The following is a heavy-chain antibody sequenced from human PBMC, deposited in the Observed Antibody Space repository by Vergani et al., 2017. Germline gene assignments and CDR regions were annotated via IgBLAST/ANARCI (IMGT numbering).Heavy chain of an antibody. V-gene: IGHV5-51*01. CDR3: ARHTSPVWFGEPRSAFDI. D-gene: IGHD3-10*01. CDR2: IYPGDSDT. J-gene: IGHJ3*02. Sequence: EVQLVQSGAEVKKPGESLKISCKGSGYSFTSYWIGWVRQMPGKGLEWMGIIYPGDSDTRYSPSFQGQGTISADKSISTAYLQWSSLKASDTAMYYCARHTSPVWFGEPRSAFDIWGQGTMVTVSS. CDR1: GYSFTSYW.